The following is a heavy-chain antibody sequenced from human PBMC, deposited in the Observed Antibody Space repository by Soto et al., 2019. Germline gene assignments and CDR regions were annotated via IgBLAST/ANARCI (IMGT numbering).Heavy chain of an antibody. Sequence: PSETLSLTCTVSGGSISSYYWSWIRQPPGKGLEGIGYIYYSGSTNYHPSLKSRVTMTRDTSISTAYMELSRLRSDDTAVYYCARGPSYCSSTSCYRYYYYGMDVWGQGTTVTVSS. D-gene: IGHD2-2*01. J-gene: IGHJ6*02. V-gene: IGHV4-59*01. CDR1: GGSISSYY. CDR2: IYYSGST. CDR3: ARGPSYCSSTSCYRYYYYGMDV.